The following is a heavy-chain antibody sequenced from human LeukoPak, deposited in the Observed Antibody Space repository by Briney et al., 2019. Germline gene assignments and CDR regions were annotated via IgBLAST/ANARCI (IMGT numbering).Heavy chain of an antibody. CDR2: IYCSGST. CDR1: GASVIKDTSY. J-gene: IGHJ4*02. Sequence: NSSETLSLTCTVSGASVIKDTSYWGWIRQPPGKDLEWIGYIYCSGSTNYNPSLKSRVTISVDTSKSQFSLKLSSVAAADTAVYCCARGRGFLDYWGQGTLVTVSS. CDR3: ARGRGFLDY. D-gene: IGHD3-16*01. V-gene: IGHV4-61*01.